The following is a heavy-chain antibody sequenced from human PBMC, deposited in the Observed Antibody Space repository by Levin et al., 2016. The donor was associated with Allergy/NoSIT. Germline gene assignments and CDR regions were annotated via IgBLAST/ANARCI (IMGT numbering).Heavy chain of an antibody. D-gene: IGHD3-10*01. CDR3: AKNLGPSGYYGSGEYYYYGLDV. V-gene: IGHV3-30*18. J-gene: IGHJ6*02. CDR2: ISFDGSNK. Sequence: WIRQPPGKGLEWVAIISFDGSNKYYADSVKGRFTISRDNSKNTLYLQMNSLRAEDTAVYYCAKNLGPSGYYGSGEYYYYGLDVWGQGTTVTISS.